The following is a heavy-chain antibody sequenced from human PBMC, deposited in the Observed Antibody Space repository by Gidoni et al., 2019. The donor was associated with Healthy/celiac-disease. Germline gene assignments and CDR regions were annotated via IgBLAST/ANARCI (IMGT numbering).Heavy chain of an antibody. D-gene: IGHD3-10*01. Sequence: EVQLVESGGGLVNPGGSLRLSCAASGFPFRNAWMSWVRQAPGKGLEWVGRIKSKTDGGTTDYAAPVKGRFTISRDDSKNTLYLQMNSLKTEDTAVYYCTAERRFGEAPGDAFDIWGQGTMVTVSS. CDR1: GFPFRNAW. CDR2: IKSKTDGGTT. V-gene: IGHV3-15*01. J-gene: IGHJ3*02. CDR3: TAERRFGEAPGDAFDI.